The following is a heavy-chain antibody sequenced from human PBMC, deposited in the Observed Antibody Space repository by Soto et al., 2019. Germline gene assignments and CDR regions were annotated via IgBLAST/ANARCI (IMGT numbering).Heavy chain of an antibody. CDR3: AMDLTGKFDY. V-gene: IGHV3-23*01. D-gene: IGHD3-9*01. Sequence: PGGSLRLSCAASGFTFSSYAMSWVRQAPGKGLEWVSAISGSGYSTYYADSAKGRFTISRDNAKDTLYLQMNSLRAEDTAIYYCAMDLTGKFDYWGEGTLVTVSS. CDR2: ISGSGYST. J-gene: IGHJ4*02. CDR1: GFTFSSYA.